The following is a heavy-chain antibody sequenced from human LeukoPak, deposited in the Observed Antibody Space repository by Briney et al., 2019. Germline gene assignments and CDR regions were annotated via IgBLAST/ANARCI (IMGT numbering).Heavy chain of an antibody. J-gene: IGHJ6*03. CDR1: GFTFSSYS. CDR3: ARDDYSNPDYMDV. Sequence: GGSLRLSCAASGFTFSSYSMNWVRQAPGKGLGWLSYISSSGSTIYYAASVKGRFTISRDDARNSLYLQMNSLRAEDTAVYYCARDDYSNPDYMDVWGKGTTVTVSS. V-gene: IGHV3-48*04. CDR2: ISSSGSTI. D-gene: IGHD4-11*01.